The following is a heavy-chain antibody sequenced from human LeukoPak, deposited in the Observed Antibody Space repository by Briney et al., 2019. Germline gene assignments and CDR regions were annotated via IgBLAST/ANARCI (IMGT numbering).Heavy chain of an antibody. CDR1: GFTDSSNY. CDR2: IYSGGST. J-gene: IGHJ4*02. CDR3: ARDSGYSGSYYFDY. D-gene: IGHD1-26*01. Sequence: GGSLRLSCAASGFTDSSNYMSWVRQAPGKGLEWVSVIYSGGSTYYADSVKGRFTISRDNSKNTLYLQMNSLRAEDTAVYYCARDSGYSGSYYFDYWGQGTLVTVSS. V-gene: IGHV3-53*01.